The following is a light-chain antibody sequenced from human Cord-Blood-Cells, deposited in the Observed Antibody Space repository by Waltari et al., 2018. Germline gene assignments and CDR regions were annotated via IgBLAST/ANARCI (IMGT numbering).Light chain of an antibody. CDR2: EVS. CDR3: SSYTSSSTWV. V-gene: IGLV2-8*01. J-gene: IGLJ3*02. CDR1: SSDVGGYNY. Sequence: QSALTQPPSASGSPGQSVTISCTGTSSDVGGYNYVSWHQQHPVKTPKLMIYEVSKRPSGVPDRFSGSKSGNTASLTVSGLQAEDEADYYCSSYTSSSTWVFGGGTKLTVL.